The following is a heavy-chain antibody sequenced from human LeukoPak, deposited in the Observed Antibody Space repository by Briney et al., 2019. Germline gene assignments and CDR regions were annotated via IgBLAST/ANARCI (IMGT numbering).Heavy chain of an antibody. V-gene: IGHV4-39*07. CDR1: GGSIYNSIYY. J-gene: IGHJ5*02. CDR2: INHSGST. D-gene: IGHD3-10*01. Sequence: SETLSLTCTVSGGSIYNSIYYWSWIRQPPGKGLEWIGEINHSGSTNYNPSLKSRVTISVDTSKNQFSLKLSSVTAADTAVYYCATRGLWAWGQGTLVTVSS. CDR3: ATRGLWA.